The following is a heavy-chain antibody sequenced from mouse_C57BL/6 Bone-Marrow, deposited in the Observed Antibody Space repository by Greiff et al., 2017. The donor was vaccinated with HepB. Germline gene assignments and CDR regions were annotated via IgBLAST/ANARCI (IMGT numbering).Heavy chain of an antibody. Sequence: EVQLVESGGGLVQPGGSLKLSCAASGFTFSDYYMYWVRQTPEKRLEWVAYISNGGGSTYYPDTVKGRFTISRDNAKNTLYLQMSRLKSEDTAMYYCARESVPYGSSYGYFDYWGQGTTLTVSS. V-gene: IGHV5-12*01. CDR3: ARESVPYGSSYGYFDY. CDR2: ISNGGGST. D-gene: IGHD1-1*01. J-gene: IGHJ2*01. CDR1: GFTFSDYY.